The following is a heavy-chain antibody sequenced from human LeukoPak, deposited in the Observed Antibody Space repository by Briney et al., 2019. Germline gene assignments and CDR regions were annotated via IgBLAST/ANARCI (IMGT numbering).Heavy chain of an antibody. CDR2: INHSGST. D-gene: IGHD5-12*01. CDR3: ARVSGYIYYYYGVVV. V-gene: IGHV4-34*01. J-gene: IGHJ6*02. Sequence: SETLSLTCAVYGGSFSGYYWSWIRQPPGKGLEWMGEINHSGSTNYNPSLKSRVTISVDTSKNQFSLKLSSVTAADTAVYYCARVSGYIYYYYGVVVWGQGTTVTVSS. CDR1: GGSFSGYY.